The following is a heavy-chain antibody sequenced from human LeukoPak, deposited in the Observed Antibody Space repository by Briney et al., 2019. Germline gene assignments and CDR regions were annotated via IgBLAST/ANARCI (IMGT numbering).Heavy chain of an antibody. CDR3: TRGGAARPDY. V-gene: IGHV3-7*01. J-gene: IGHJ4*02. CDR1: GLTFSSYA. Sequence: GGSLRLSCAASGLTFSSYAMHWVRQAPGKGLEWVARIDQRGSDKHYVDSVKGRFTVSRDNAKNSLFLQMNSLRDEDTAVYYCTRGGAARPDYWGQGTLVTVSS. CDR2: IDQRGSDK. D-gene: IGHD6-6*01.